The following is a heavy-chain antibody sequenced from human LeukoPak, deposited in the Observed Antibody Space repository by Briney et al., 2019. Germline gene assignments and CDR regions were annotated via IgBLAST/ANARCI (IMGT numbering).Heavy chain of an antibody. V-gene: IGHV1-46*01. CDR2: INPSGGST. CDR3: ARAPTHYYYYMDV. J-gene: IGHJ6*03. Sequence: GASVKVSCKASGYTFTNYYMHWVRQAPGQGLEWMGMINPSGGSTRYAQKFQGRVAMTSDTSTSTVYMELSSLSSEDTAVYYCARAPTHYYYYMDVWGKGTTVTVSS. CDR1: GYTFTNYY.